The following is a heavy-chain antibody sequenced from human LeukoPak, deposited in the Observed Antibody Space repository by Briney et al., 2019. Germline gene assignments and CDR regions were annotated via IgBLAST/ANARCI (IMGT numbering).Heavy chain of an antibody. D-gene: IGHD3-9*01. CDR2: INPSGGST. Sequence: ASVKVSCKASGYTFTSYYMHWVRQAPGQGLERMGIINPSGGSTSYAQKFQGRVTMTRDTSTSTVYMELSSLRSEDTAVYYCARALLRYFDWLCLGYWGQGTLVTVSS. V-gene: IGHV1-46*03. CDR1: GYTFTSYY. J-gene: IGHJ4*02. CDR3: ARALLRYFDWLCLGY.